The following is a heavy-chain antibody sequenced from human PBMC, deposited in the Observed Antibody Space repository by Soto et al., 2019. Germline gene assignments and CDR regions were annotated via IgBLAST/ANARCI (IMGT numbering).Heavy chain of an antibody. CDR1: GFTFSSYW. J-gene: IGHJ4*02. Sequence: EVQLVESGGGSVQPAGSLRLSCAASGFTFSSYWMHWVRHAPGKGLVWVSRIKSDGSGTYYAESVKGRLSISRNKAKNTLYLQMTSLRPVNTAVYYCARVDGDHYAGNGYRCRHWGQGTLVTVSS. V-gene: IGHV3-74*01. CDR2: IKSDGSGT. CDR3: ARVDGDHYAGNGYRCRH. D-gene: IGHD5-18*01.